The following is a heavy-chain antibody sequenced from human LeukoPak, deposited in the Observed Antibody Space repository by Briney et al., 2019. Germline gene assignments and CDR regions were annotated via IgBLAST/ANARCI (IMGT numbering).Heavy chain of an antibody. V-gene: IGHV1-8*03. D-gene: IGHD6-6*01. Sequence: ASVKVSCKASGYTFTGYYMHWVRQAPGQGLEWVGWMNPNSGNTGYAQKFQGRVTITRNTSISTAYMELSSLRSEDTAVYYCARSIAARPRGAFDIWGQGTMVTVSS. J-gene: IGHJ3*02. CDR1: GYTFTGYY. CDR3: ARSIAARPRGAFDI. CDR2: MNPNSGNT.